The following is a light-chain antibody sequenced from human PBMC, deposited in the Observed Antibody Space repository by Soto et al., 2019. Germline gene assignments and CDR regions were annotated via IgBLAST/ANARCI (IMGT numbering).Light chain of an antibody. V-gene: IGKV3-20*01. CDR2: GAS. CDR3: QQYDSSPYT. Sequence: EIVLTQSPGTLSLSPGERVTLSCRASQSVSSSYLAWYQQKPGQAPRLLIYGASSRATGIPDRISGSGSGTDFTLTISRLEPEAFAVYYCQQYDSSPYTFGQGTKLEIK. CDR1: QSVSSSY. J-gene: IGKJ2*01.